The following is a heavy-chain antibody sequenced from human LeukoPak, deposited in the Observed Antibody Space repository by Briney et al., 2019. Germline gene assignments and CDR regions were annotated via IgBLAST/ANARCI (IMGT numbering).Heavy chain of an antibody. Sequence: PSETLSLTCAVYGGSFSGYYWSWIRQPPGKGLEWIGEINHSGSTNYNPSLKSRVTISVDTSKNQFSLKLSSVTAADTAVYYCARRPLRDGYNRWGQGTLVTVSS. CDR1: GGSFSGYY. CDR3: ARRPLRDGYNR. D-gene: IGHD5-24*01. J-gene: IGHJ4*02. CDR2: INHSGST. V-gene: IGHV4-34*01.